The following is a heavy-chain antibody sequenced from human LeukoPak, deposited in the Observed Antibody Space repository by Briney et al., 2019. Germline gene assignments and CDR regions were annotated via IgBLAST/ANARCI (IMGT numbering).Heavy chain of an antibody. J-gene: IGHJ4*02. Sequence: QPGGSLRLSCAASGFTFSSYGMHWVRQAPGKGLEWVAFIRYDGSNKYYADSVKGRFTISRDNSKNTLYLQMNSLRAEDTAVYYCAKGTALARYSSSSYYFDYWGQGTLVTVSS. CDR1: GFTFSSYG. V-gene: IGHV3-30*02. CDR2: IRYDGSNK. D-gene: IGHD6-6*01. CDR3: AKGTALARYSSSSYYFDY.